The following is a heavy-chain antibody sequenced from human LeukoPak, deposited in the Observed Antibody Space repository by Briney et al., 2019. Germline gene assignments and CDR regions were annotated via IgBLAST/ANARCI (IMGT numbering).Heavy chain of an antibody. V-gene: IGHV1-69*13. J-gene: IGHJ4*02. CDR1: GGTFSSYA. Sequence: GASVKVSCKASGGTFSSYAISWGRQAPGQGLEWMGGIIPNFGTANYAQKFQGRVTITADESTSTAYMELSSLRSEDTAVYYCARGATIFGVVTQFDYWGQGTLVTVSS. D-gene: IGHD3-3*01. CDR2: IIPNFGTA. CDR3: ARGATIFGVVTQFDY.